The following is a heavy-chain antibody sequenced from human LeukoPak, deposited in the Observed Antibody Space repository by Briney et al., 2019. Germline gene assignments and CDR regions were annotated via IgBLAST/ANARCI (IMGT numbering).Heavy chain of an antibody. Sequence: SETLSLTCTVSGGSISSYYWSWIRQHPGKGLEWIGYIYYSGSTYYNPSLKSRVTISVDTSKNQFSLKLSSVTAADTAVYYCARWAGCSSTSCYSLYYYYGMDVWGQGTTVTVSS. V-gene: IGHV4-59*06. D-gene: IGHD2-2*02. CDR2: IYYSGST. CDR3: ARWAGCSSTSCYSLYYYYGMDV. J-gene: IGHJ6*02. CDR1: GGSISSYY.